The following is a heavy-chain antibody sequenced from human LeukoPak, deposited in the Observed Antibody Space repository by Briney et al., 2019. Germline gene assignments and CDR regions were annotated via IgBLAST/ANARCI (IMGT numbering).Heavy chain of an antibody. Sequence: KSGGSLRLSCAASEFTFSGYYMSWIRQAPGKGLEWLSYISSSGTTINYADSVKGRFTISRDNAKNSLYLQMNSLRAEDTAVYYCARGGIAAVGGYWGQGTLVTVSS. CDR1: EFTFSGYY. D-gene: IGHD6-13*01. V-gene: IGHV3-11*04. CDR3: ARGGIAAVGGY. J-gene: IGHJ4*02. CDR2: ISSSGTTI.